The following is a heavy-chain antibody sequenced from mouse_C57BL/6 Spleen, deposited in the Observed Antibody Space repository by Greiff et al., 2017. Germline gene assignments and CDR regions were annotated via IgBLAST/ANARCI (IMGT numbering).Heavy chain of an antibody. CDR2: IRSKSNNYAT. D-gene: IGHD1-1*01. J-gene: IGHJ1*03. V-gene: IGHV10-1*01. CDR1: GFSFNTYA. CDR3: VRHPDYYGSSHWYFDV. Sequence: DVHLVESGGGLVQPKGSLKLSCAASGFSFNTYAMNWVRQAPGKGLEWVARIRSKSNNYATYYADSVKDRFTISRDDSESMLYLQMNNLKTEDTAMYYCVRHPDYYGSSHWYFDVWGTGTTVTVSS.